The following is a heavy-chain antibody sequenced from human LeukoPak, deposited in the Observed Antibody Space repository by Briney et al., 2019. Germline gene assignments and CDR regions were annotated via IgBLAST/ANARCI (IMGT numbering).Heavy chain of an antibody. D-gene: IGHD2-15*01. V-gene: IGHV4-34*01. CDR1: GGSFSGYY. CDR2: INHSGST. Sequence: PSETLSLTCAVYGGSFSGYYWSWIRQPPGKGLEWIGEINHSGSTNYNPSLKSRVTISVDTSKNQFSLKLTSVTAADTAVYYCARGRGYCSGGSCYSAYWYFDLWGRGTLVTVSS. J-gene: IGHJ2*01. CDR3: ARGRGYCSGGSCYSAYWYFDL.